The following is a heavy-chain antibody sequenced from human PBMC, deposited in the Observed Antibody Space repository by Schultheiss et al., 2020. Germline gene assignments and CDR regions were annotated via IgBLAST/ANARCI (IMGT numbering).Heavy chain of an antibody. D-gene: IGHD3-9*01. J-gene: IGHJ6*02. CDR1: GYTFTSYG. CDR2: ISAYNGNT. Sequence: GGSLRLSCKASGYTFTSYGISWVRQAPGQGLEWMGWISAYNGNTNYAQKLQGRVTMTTDTSTSTAYMELRSLRSDDTAVYYCARWSRIRYFDWSYGMDVWSQGTTVTVSS. CDR3: ARWSRIRYFDWSYGMDV. V-gene: IGHV1-18*04.